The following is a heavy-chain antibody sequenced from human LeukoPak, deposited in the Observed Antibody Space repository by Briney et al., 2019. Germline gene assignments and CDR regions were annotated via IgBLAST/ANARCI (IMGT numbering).Heavy chain of an antibody. D-gene: IGHD3-3*01. CDR3: ARQYYDFWSGYYEPFDY. V-gene: IGHV5-51*01. CDR2: IYPGDSDT. Sequence: GESPKISCKGSGYSFTSYWIGWVRQMPGKGLEWMGIIYPGDSDTRYSPSFQGQVTISADKSISTAYLQWSSLKASDTAMYYCARQYYDFWSGYYEPFDYWGQGTLVTVSS. CDR1: GYSFTSYW. J-gene: IGHJ4*02.